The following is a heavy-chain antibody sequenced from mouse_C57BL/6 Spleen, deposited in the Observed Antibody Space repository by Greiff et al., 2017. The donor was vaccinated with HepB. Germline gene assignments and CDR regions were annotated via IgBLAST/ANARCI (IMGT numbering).Heavy chain of an antibody. J-gene: IGHJ2*01. CDR3: ARRLGYDYFDY. Sequence: VQLQQSGAELVRPGSSVKLSCKASGYTFTSYWMDWVKQRPGQGLEWIGNIYPSDSETHYNQKFKDKATLTVDKSSSTAYMQLSSLTSEDSAVYYCARRLGYDYFDYWGQGTTLTVSS. V-gene: IGHV1-61*01. CDR2: IYPSDSET. CDR1: GYTFTSYW. D-gene: IGHD4-1*01.